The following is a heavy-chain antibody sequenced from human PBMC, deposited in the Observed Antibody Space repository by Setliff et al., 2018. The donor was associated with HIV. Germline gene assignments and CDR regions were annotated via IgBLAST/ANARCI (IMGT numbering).Heavy chain of an antibody. Sequence: GGSLRLSCAASGFTLSNYGMHWVRQAPGKGLEWVAVIWYDGSNKYYADSVKGRFAISRDNSKNTLYLQMNSLSAEDTAVYYCANHDRGPNSGGPRNYYFIDVWGKGTTVTVSS. V-gene: IGHV3-33*06. J-gene: IGHJ6*03. D-gene: IGHD3-10*02. CDR1: GFTLSNYG. CDR2: IWYDGSNK. CDR3: ANHDRGPNSGGPRNYYFIDV.